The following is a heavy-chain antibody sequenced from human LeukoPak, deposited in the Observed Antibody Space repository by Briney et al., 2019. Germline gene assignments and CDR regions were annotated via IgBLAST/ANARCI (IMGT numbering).Heavy chain of an antibody. Sequence: PLASVKVSCKASGYTFTGYYMHWVRQAPGQGLEWMGIINPSGGNTSYAQKFQGRVTMIRDMSTSTVYMELSSLRSEDTAVYYCAREPVRAARPFDYWGQGTLVTVSS. CDR1: GYTFTGYY. CDR3: AREPVRAARPFDY. J-gene: IGHJ4*02. CDR2: INPSGGNT. V-gene: IGHV1-46*01. D-gene: IGHD6-6*01.